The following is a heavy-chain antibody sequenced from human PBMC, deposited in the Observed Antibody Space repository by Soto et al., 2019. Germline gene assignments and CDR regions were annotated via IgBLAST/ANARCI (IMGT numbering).Heavy chain of an antibody. CDR2: ITYNGGST. CDR3: VKGGRTTVTEFDY. V-gene: IGHV3-64D*08. Sequence: RRLSCSASGISFITTAMHWVRQAPGKGLEYVSGITYNGGSTYYADSVKGRFTISRDNSKNTLYLQMRSLRAADTALYYCVKGGRTTVTEFDYWGQGTLVTVSS. D-gene: IGHD4-4*01. J-gene: IGHJ4*02. CDR1: GISFITTA.